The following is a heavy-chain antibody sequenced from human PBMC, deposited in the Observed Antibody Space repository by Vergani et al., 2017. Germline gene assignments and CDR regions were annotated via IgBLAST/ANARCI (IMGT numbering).Heavy chain of an antibody. CDR2: INPNSGGT. CDR3: ARVGTSSNRDYFDY. D-gene: IGHD2-2*01. V-gene: IGHV1-2*02. CDR1: GYTFTDYF. Sequence: QVQLVQSGAEVKKPAASVKVSCKASGYTFTDYFMHWVRQAPGQGLEWMGWINPNSGGTNYAQKFQGRVTKTRDTSISTDYMELSNLGADDTAAYYCARVGTSSNRDYFDYWGQGTLVTVSS. J-gene: IGHJ4*02.